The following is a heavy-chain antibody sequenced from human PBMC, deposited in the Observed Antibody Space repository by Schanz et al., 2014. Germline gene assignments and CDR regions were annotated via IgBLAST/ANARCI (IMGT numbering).Heavy chain of an antibody. CDR1: GFTFSSYA. CDR2: ISGSGGST. Sequence: EVQLLESGGGLVQPGGSLRLSCAASGFTFSSYAMSWVRQAPGKGLEWVSAISGSGGSTYYADSVKGRFTISRDNSKNTLYLQMNNLRAEDTAVYDCARDRGYCSGGSCLTFDYWGQGTLVTGSS. D-gene: IGHD2-15*01. J-gene: IGHJ4*02. V-gene: IGHV3-23*01. CDR3: ARDRGYCSGGSCLTFDY.